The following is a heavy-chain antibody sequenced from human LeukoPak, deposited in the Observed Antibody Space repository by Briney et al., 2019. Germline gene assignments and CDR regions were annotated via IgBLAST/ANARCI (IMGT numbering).Heavy chain of an antibody. CDR3: ARDQHSSGWYGDYYYYMDV. Sequence: EASVKVSCKASGYTFTGYYMHWVRQAPGQGLERMGWINPNSGGTNYAQKFQGRVAMTRDTSISTAYMELSRLRSDDTAVYYCARDQHSSGWYGDYYYYMDVWGKGTTVTVSS. J-gene: IGHJ6*03. CDR2: INPNSGGT. D-gene: IGHD6-19*01. V-gene: IGHV1-2*02. CDR1: GYTFTGYY.